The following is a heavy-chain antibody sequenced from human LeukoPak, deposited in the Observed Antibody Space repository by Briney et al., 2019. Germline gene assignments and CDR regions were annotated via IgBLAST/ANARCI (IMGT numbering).Heavy chain of an antibody. Sequence: GGSLILSCSASGFTFSSYSMNWVRQAPGKGLERVSPISSRSRYIYYADSVKGRFTIARDNAKNSLYLQMNSLRAEDTAVYYCARADPYCSSTSCYIDYWGQGTLVTVSS. CDR1: GFTFSSYS. V-gene: IGHV3-21*01. J-gene: IGHJ4*02. CDR3: ARADPYCSSTSCYIDY. D-gene: IGHD2-2*02. CDR2: ISSRSRYI.